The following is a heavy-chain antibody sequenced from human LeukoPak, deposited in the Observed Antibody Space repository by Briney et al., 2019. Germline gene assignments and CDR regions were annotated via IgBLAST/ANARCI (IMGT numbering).Heavy chain of an antibody. CDR2: IYPGDSDT. CDR1: GYRFTSYW. Sequence: GESLKISCKASGYRFTSYWIGWVRQMPGKGLEWMGIIYPGDSDTRYSPSFQGQVTISADKSTSTAYLQWRSLKASDTAMYYCARRTSSGSDRTHDYWGQGTLVTVSS. D-gene: IGHD3-10*01. CDR3: ARRTSSGSDRTHDY. V-gene: IGHV5-51*01. J-gene: IGHJ4*02.